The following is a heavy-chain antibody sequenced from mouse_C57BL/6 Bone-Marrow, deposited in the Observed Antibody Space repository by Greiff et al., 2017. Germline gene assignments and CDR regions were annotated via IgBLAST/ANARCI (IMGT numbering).Heavy chain of an antibody. Sequence: QVQLKESGPGLVQPSQSLSITCTVSGFSLTSYGVHWVRQSPGKGLEWLGVIWSGGSTDYNAAFISRLSISKDNSKSQVFFKMNSLQAYDTAIYYCAGIYFYAMDYWGQGTSVTVSS. V-gene: IGHV2-2*01. J-gene: IGHJ4*01. CDR2: IWSGGST. CDR3: AGIYFYAMDY. D-gene: IGHD2-1*01. CDR1: GFSLTSYG.